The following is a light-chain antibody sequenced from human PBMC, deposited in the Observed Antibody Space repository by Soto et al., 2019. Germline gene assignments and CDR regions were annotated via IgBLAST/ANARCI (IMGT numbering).Light chain of an antibody. J-gene: IGKJ1*01. CDR1: QSISSW. CDR2: DAS. Sequence: DIQMTQSPSPLSASVGDRVTITCRASQSISSWLAWYQQKPGKAPKLLIYDASSLESGVPSRFSGSGSGTEFTLTISSLQPDDFATYYCQQYNSWWTFDQGTKVEIK. V-gene: IGKV1-5*01. CDR3: QQYNSWWT.